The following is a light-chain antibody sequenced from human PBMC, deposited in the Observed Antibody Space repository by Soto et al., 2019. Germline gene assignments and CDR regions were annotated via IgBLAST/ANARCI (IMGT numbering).Light chain of an antibody. CDR2: DVS. Sequence: QSALTQPASVSASPGQSITISCTGTSSDVGGFNYVSWYQQHPGKAPKLMIYDVSNRPSGVSNRFSGSKSGNTASLTISGLQAEDEADYYCSSYTSRTTLVVFGGGTKLTVL. CDR3: SSYTSRTTLVV. V-gene: IGLV2-14*03. J-gene: IGLJ2*01. CDR1: SSDVGGFNY.